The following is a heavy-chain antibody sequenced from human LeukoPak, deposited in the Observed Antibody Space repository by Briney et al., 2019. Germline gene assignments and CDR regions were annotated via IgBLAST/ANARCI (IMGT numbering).Heavy chain of an antibody. CDR3: ARDLASDVLLWFGEPTGD. J-gene: IGHJ4*02. D-gene: IGHD3-10*01. CDR1: GGSISSSSHY. V-gene: IGHV4-39*07. Sequence: SETLSLTCTVSGGSISSSSHYWGWIRQPPGKGLEWIGRIYNSGSTTYNPSLKSRVTMSVDTSKNQFSLKLSSVTAADTAVYYCARDLASDVLLWFGEPTGDWGQGTLVTVSS. CDR2: IYNSGST.